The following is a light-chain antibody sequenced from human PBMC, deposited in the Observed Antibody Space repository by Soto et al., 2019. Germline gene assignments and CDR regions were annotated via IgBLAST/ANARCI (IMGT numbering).Light chain of an antibody. CDR2: GAS. CDR3: QQYKTWPL. CDR1: QSVRSH. Sequence: IVMTQSPSTLSVSPGEGVTLSCRASQSVRSHLAWYQQKPGQPPRLLIYGASTRATGIPARLSGSGFGTEFTLTISSLQSEDFAVYYCQQYKTWPLFGQGTRLEIK. J-gene: IGKJ5*01. V-gene: IGKV3-15*01.